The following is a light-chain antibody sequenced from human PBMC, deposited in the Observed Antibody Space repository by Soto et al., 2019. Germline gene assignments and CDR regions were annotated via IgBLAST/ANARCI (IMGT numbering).Light chain of an antibody. CDR3: LQDFNYPWT. CDR2: AAS. V-gene: IGKV1-6*01. Sequence: IQMTQSPSSLSASVVDRVTITFRSGQCIGNDLAWFQQRPGKAPKLLIYAASGLQSGVPSRFSGSGSGTDFTLTISSLQPEDFATYYCLQDFNYPWTFGQGTKVDIK. J-gene: IGKJ1*01. CDR1: QCIGND.